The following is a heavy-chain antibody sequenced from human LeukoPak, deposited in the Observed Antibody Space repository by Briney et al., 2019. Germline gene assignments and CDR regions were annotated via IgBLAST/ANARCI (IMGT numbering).Heavy chain of an antibody. V-gene: IGHV1-46*01. CDR1: GYTFTNSD. J-gene: IGHJ3*02. CDR3: ARASGPSDAFDI. Sequence: GASVKVSCRASGYTFTNSDITWVRQAPGQGLEWMGIINPSGGSTSYAQKFQGRVTMTRDTSTSTVYMELSSLRSEDTAVYYCARASGPSDAFDIWGQGTMVTVSS. D-gene: IGHD3-3*01. CDR2: INPSGGST.